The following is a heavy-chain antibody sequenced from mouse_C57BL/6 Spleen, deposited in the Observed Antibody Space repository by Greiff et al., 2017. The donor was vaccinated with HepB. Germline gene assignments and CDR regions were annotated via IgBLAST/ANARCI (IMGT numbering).Heavy chain of an antibody. CDR1: GFTFTDYY. CDR3: AGGSHYCGRSYAMDD. V-gene: IGHV1-76*01. J-gene: IGHJ4*01. CDR2: IYPGSGNT. Sequence: QVQLKQSGAELVRPGASVKLSCKASGFTFTDYYINWVKQRPGQGLEWIARIYPGSGNTYYNEKFKGKATLTAEKSSSTAYMQLSSLTSEDSAVYFCAGGSHYCGRSYAMDDWGQGTSVTVSS. D-gene: IGHD1-1*01.